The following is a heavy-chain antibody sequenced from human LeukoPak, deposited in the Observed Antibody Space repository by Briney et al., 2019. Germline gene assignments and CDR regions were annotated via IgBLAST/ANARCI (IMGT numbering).Heavy chain of an antibody. Sequence: GGSLRLSCTASGFTFSRSAVHWVRQAPGKGLEWVAVISHDGSNTDYTDSVKGRFTISRDNSKNTLYLQMNSLRAEDTAVYYCAKEMKPWMHFDYWGQGTLVTVSS. D-gene: IGHD5-12*01. J-gene: IGHJ4*02. CDR3: AKEMKPWMHFDY. CDR2: ISHDGSNT. V-gene: IGHV3-30*18. CDR1: GFTFSRSA.